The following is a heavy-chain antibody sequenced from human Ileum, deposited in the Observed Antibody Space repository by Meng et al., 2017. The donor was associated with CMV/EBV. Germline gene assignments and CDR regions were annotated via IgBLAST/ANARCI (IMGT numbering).Heavy chain of an antibody. CDR3: GTVPFWGGPTDTF. J-gene: IGHJ4*02. CDR1: GFIVSSNH. V-gene: IGHV3-53*01. CDR2: IYDGETT. D-gene: IGHD3-3*01. Sequence: GESLKISCETSGFIVSSNHMTWVRQASGEGLEWVSVIYDGETTSYADSVKGRFSISRDKSKNTLYLQMNSLRVDDTAVYYCGTVPFWGGPTDTFWGQGTLVTVSS.